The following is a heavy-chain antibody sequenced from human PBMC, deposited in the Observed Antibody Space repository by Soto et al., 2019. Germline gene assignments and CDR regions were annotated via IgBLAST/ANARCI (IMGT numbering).Heavy chain of an antibody. V-gene: IGHV3-23*01. CDR3: AKDWMGLGYFFEY. J-gene: IGHJ4*02. D-gene: IGHD5-18*01. CDR2: ISNSGGIT. CDR1: GFSFGNYA. Sequence: EVQLLESGGDLVQPGGSLRLSCVASGFSFGNYAMNWVRQDPGKGLQWVASISNSGGITYYADSVKGRFTISRDNSENTLFLQLNSLRVEDTAIYYCAKDWMGLGYFFEYWGQATLVTVSA.